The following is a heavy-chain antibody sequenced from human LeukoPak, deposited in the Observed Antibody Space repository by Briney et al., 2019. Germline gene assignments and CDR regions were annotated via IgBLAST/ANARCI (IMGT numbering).Heavy chain of an antibody. CDR1: RGTFSRYA. CDR3: ARSSLYSSSWYEPPSLGEDY. D-gene: IGHD6-13*01. J-gene: IGHJ4*02. CDR2: IIPISGTA. V-gene: IGHV1-69*06. Sequence: SVKVSCMACRGTFSRYAISWVRQAPGPGLEGMGEIIPISGTANYVQKFQGRVTLTADKSTSTAYVELSSLRSEDTAVYYCARSSLYSSSWYEPPSLGEDYWGQGTLVTVSS.